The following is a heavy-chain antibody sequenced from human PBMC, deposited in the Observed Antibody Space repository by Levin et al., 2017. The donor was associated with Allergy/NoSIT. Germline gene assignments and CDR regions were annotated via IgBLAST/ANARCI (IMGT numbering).Heavy chain of an antibody. D-gene: IGHD6-13*01. Sequence: GGSLSLSCAASGFTFSSYAMSWVRQAPGKGLEWVSAISGSGGSTYYADSVKGRFTISRDNSKNTLYLQMNSLRAEDTAVYYCATPGGDSSSWLKFDYWGQGTLVTVSS. V-gene: IGHV3-23*01. CDR3: ATPGGDSSSWLKFDY. CDR2: ISGSGGST. J-gene: IGHJ4*02. CDR1: GFTFSSYA.